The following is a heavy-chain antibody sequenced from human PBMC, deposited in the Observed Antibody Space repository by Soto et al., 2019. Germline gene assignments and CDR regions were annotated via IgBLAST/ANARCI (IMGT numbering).Heavy chain of an antibody. V-gene: IGHV3-23*01. J-gene: IGHJ4*02. Sequence: DVQLWESGGGLVQPGGSLRLSCAASGFGFGSYALSWVRQAPGKGLEWVSTISGSDGKTFYADSVKGRFSISRDTSQSTLYLQMNSLRADDTAMYYCARWSYLDYWGQGTRVTVSS. CDR3: ARWSYLDY. D-gene: IGHD3-3*01. CDR1: GFGFGSYA. CDR2: ISGSDGKT.